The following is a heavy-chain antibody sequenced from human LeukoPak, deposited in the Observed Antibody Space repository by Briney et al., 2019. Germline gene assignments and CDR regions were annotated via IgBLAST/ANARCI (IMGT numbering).Heavy chain of an antibody. J-gene: IGHJ6*02. Sequence: GASVKVSYKASGYTFTSYGISWVRQAPGQGLEWMGWISAYNGNTNYAQKLQGRVTMTTDTSTSTAYMELRSLRSDDTAVYYCARDSATVTTLKSYYYYYGMDVWGQGTTVTVSS. CDR1: GYTFTSYG. D-gene: IGHD4-17*01. CDR2: ISAYNGNT. V-gene: IGHV1-18*01. CDR3: ARDSATVTTLKSYYYYYGMDV.